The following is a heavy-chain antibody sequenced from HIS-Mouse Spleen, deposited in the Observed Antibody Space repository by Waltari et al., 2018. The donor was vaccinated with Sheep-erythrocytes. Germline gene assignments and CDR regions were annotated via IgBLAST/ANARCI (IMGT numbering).Heavy chain of an antibody. CDR2: IYYSGTT. CDR1: GGSISSSSYY. J-gene: IGHJ4*02. V-gene: IGHV4-39*01. CDR3: ARLYYYDSSGYYFDY. Sequence: QLQLQESGPGLVKPSETLSLTCTVSGGSISSSSYYWGWIRQPPGKGLEWIGSIYYSGTTNYNPSLKGRVTISVDTSKNQFSLKLSSVTAADTAVYYCARLYYYDSSGYYFDYWGQGTLVTVSS. D-gene: IGHD3-22*01.